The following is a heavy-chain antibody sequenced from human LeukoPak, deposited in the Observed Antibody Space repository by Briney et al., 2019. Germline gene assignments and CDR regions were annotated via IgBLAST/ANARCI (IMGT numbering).Heavy chain of an antibody. V-gene: IGHV4-34*01. Sequence: SETLSLTCAVYGGSFSGYYWSWIRQPPGKGLEWIGEINHSGSTNYNPSLKSRVTISVDTSKNQFSLKLSSMTAADTAVYYCARVISGPWGQGTLVTVSS. CDR1: GGSFSGYY. CDR3: ARVISGP. J-gene: IGHJ5*02. D-gene: IGHD3-10*01. CDR2: INHSGST.